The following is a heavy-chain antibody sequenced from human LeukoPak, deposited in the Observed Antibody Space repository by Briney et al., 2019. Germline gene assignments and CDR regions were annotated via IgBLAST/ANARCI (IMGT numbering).Heavy chain of an antibody. Sequence: SEALSLTCTVSGGSISSYYWSWIRQPPGKGLEWIGYIYYSGSTNYNPSLKSRVTTSVDTSKNQFSLKLSSVTAADTAVYYCARQGLGDAFDIWGQGTMVTVSS. V-gene: IGHV4-59*08. J-gene: IGHJ3*02. D-gene: IGHD6-6*01. CDR3: ARQGLGDAFDI. CDR2: IYYSGST. CDR1: GGSISSYY.